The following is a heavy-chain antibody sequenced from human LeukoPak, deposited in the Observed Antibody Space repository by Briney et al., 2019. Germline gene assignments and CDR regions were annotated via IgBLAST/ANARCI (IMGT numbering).Heavy chain of an antibody. CDR1: GGSISSSSYY. Sequence: SETLSLTCTVSGGSISSSSYYWGWIRQPPGKGLEWIGSIYYSGSTYYNPSLKSRVTISVDTSKNQFSLNVTSVTAADTAVYYCVNYGRTYYYYYGMDVWGQGTTVTVSS. V-gene: IGHV4-39*01. D-gene: IGHD4-17*01. CDR2: IYYSGST. J-gene: IGHJ6*02. CDR3: VNYGRTYYYYYGMDV.